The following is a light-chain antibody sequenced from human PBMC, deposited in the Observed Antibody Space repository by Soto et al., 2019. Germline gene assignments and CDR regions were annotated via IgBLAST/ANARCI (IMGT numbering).Light chain of an antibody. CDR1: SSNIGNNY. Sequence: QSVLTQPPSVSAAPGQKVTISCSGSSSNIGNNYVSWYQQLPGTAPKLLIYDNNKRPSGIPDRFSGSKSGTSATLGITGLQSGDEAIYYCETWDSSRRGAPYVFGTGTKLTVL. CDR3: ETWDSSRRGAPYV. J-gene: IGLJ1*01. CDR2: DNN. V-gene: IGLV1-51*01.